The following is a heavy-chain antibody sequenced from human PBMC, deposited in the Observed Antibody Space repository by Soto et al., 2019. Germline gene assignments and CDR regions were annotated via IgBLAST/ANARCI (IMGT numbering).Heavy chain of an antibody. J-gene: IGHJ6*02. Sequence: GASVKVSCKASGGTFSSYAISWVRQAPGQGLEWMGGIIPIFGTATYAQKFQGRVTITADESTSTAYMELSSLRSEDTAVYYCAREFRFTMVRGVKPYYYYGMDVWGQGTTVTVSS. CDR2: IIPIFGTA. CDR3: AREFRFTMVRGVKPYYYYGMDV. CDR1: GGTFSSYA. V-gene: IGHV1-69*13. D-gene: IGHD3-10*01.